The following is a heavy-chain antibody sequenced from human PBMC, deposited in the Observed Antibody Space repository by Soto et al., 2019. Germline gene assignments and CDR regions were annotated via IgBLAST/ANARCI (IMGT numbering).Heavy chain of an antibody. Sequence: EVQLVESGGGLVQPGGSLRLSCAASGFTFSSYEMNWVRQAPGKGLEWVSYISSSGSNIYYADSVKGRFTISRDNAKNSLYLQMNSLRAEDTAVYYCASGMVRGVYGMDVWGQGTTVTVSS. V-gene: IGHV3-48*03. CDR3: ASGMVRGVYGMDV. CDR2: ISSSGSNI. D-gene: IGHD3-10*01. CDR1: GFTFSSYE. J-gene: IGHJ6*02.